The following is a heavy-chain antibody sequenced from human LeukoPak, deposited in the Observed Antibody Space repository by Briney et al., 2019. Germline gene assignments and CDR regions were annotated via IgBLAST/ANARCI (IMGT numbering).Heavy chain of an antibody. CDR3: ARNSGYSDLNY. D-gene: IGHD3-22*01. CDR1: GDSFSGNNY. V-gene: IGHV4-4*02. Sequence: SETLSLTCAASGDSFSGNNYWTWVRQPPGKGLEWIGEIYRSGATNYNPSLKSRVTVSQDKSKNQFSLKLNSVTAADTAIYYCARNSGYSDLNYWGQGALVTVSS. CDR2: IYRSGAT. J-gene: IGHJ4*02.